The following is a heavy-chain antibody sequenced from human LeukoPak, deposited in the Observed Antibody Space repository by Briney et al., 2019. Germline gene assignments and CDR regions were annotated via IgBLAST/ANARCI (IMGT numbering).Heavy chain of an antibody. J-gene: IGHJ4*02. CDR3: ARGGGGWFNFDY. CDR2: INHSGST. V-gene: IGHV4-34*01. D-gene: IGHD6-19*01. Sequence: PSETLSLTRAVYGGSFSGYYWSWIRQPPGKGLEWIGEINHSGSTNYNPSLKSRVTISVDTSKNQFSLKLSSVTAADTAVYYCARGGGGWFNFDYWGQGTLVTVSS. CDR1: GGSFSGYY.